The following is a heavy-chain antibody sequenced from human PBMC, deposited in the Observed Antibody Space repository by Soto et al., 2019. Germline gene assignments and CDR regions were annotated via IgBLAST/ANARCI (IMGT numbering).Heavy chain of an antibody. D-gene: IGHD3-16*02. CDR2: ISDSGDTT. Sequence: GGSLRLSCATSGFTFSTYVMAWVRQAPGKGLEWVSMISDSGDTTYYADSVKGRFTISRDNSKNTVLLQMTSLTAEDTGIYFCAKVPAPYRYYFDYWGQGTLVTVSS. CDR3: AKVPAPYRYYFDY. CDR1: GFTFSTYV. V-gene: IGHV3-23*01. J-gene: IGHJ4*02.